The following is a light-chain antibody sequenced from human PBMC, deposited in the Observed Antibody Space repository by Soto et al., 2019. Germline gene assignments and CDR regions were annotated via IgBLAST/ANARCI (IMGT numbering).Light chain of an antibody. CDR1: QTLVHSDGNTY. J-gene: IGKJ5*01. CDR2: KVS. CDR3: MLATQWPIT. V-gene: IGKV2-30*02. Sequence: VMTQIALARRASLGPPASISCRCTQTLVHSDGNTYLNWFLQRPGQSPRRLIYKVSNRDSGVPARFSGSGSGTDFALKMSRVEPADVGVYYCMLATQWPITVGQGTRLEIK.